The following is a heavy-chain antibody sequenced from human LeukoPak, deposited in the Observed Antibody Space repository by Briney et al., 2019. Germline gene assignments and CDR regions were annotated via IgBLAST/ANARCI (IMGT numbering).Heavy chain of an antibody. J-gene: IGHJ6*02. V-gene: IGHV3-30-3*01. CDR3: ARDRGIAVAYYYYYGMDV. D-gene: IGHD6-19*01. CDR2: ISYVGSNK. CDR1: GFTFSSYA. Sequence: GGSLRLSCAASGFTFSSYAMHWVRQAPGKGLGWVAGISYVGSNKYYADSVKGRFTISRDNSKNTLYLQMNSLRAEDTAVYYCARDRGIAVAYYYYYGMDVWGQGTTVTVYS.